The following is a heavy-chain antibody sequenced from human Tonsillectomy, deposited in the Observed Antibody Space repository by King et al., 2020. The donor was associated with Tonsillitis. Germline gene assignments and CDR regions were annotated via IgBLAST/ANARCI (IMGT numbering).Heavy chain of an antibody. J-gene: IGHJ4*02. Sequence: VQLVQSGAEVKKPGSSVMVSCKASGVTFSSYAISWVRQAPGHGLEWMGGIIPIFGTENYAQKFQRSVTITADESTSTAYMELSSLRSEDTAVYYCARGRSSGRQFDYWGQGTLVTVSS. CDR2: IIPIFGTE. V-gene: IGHV1-69*01. CDR3: ARGRSSGRQFDY. D-gene: IGHD6-19*01. CDR1: GVTFSSYA.